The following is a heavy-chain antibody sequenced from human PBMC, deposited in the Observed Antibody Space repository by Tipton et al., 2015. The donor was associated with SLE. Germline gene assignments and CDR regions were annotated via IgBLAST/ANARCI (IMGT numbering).Heavy chain of an antibody. CDR2: INPGGGGT. V-gene: IGHV1-46*01. D-gene: IGHD2-8*01. CDR1: GYTFTAYY. CDR3: AREAPNTCYFDS. Sequence: QLVQSGAEVKRPGASVKVSCKSSGYTFTAYYMHWVRQAPGQGLEWMGIINPGGGGTNYAQKFRGRVTMAMDTSTTTVYMELNSLRSDDTAVYYCAREAPNTCYFDSWGQGTLVTVSS. J-gene: IGHJ4*02.